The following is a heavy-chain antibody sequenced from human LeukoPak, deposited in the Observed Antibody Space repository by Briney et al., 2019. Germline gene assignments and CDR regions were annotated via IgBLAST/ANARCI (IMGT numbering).Heavy chain of an antibody. CDR1: GGTFSSYA. Sequence: SVKVSCKASGGTFSSYAISWVRQAPGQGLEWMGGITPIFGTANYAQKFQGRVTITADESTSTAYMELSSLRSEDTAVYYCATDLAAAGFFDYWGQGTLVTVSS. V-gene: IGHV1-69*13. D-gene: IGHD6-13*01. J-gene: IGHJ4*02. CDR3: ATDLAAAGFFDY. CDR2: ITPIFGTA.